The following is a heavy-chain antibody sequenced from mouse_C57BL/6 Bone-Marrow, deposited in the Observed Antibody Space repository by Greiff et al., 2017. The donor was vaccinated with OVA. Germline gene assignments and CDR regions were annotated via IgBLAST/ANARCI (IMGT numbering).Heavy chain of an antibody. CDR3: ARSGTAQATSPFAY. V-gene: IGHV1-54*01. Sequence: QVQLKQSGAELVRPGTSVKVSCKASGYAFTNYLIEWVKQRPGQGLEWIGVINPGSGGTNYNEKFKGKATLTADKSSSTAYMQLSSLTSEDSAVYFCARSGTAQATSPFAYWGQGTLVTVSA. CDR1: GYAFTNYL. D-gene: IGHD3-2*02. CDR2: INPGSGGT. J-gene: IGHJ3*01.